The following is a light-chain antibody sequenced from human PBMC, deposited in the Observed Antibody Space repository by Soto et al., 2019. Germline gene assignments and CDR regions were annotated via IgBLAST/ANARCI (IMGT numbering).Light chain of an antibody. Sequence: QSVLTQPRSVSGSPGQSVTISCTGTSSDVGDYNYVSWYQQHPGKAPKLLIYAVNMRPSGVPDRFSGSKSGNTASLTISGLQAEDGADYSCCSYAGSYTWVFGGGTKVTVL. CDR3: CSYAGSYTWV. CDR1: SSDVGDYNY. V-gene: IGLV2-11*01. CDR2: AVN. J-gene: IGLJ3*02.